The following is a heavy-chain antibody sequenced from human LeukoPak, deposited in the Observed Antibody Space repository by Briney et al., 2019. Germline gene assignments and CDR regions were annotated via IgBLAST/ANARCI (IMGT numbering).Heavy chain of an antibody. CDR1: GGSISSSSYC. Sequence: SETLSLTCTVSGGSISSSSYCWGWIRQPPGKGLEWIGSIYYSGSTYYNPSLKSRVTISVDTSKNQFSLKLSSVTAADTAVYYCARLSWGRGAVADIDYWGQGTLVTVSS. J-gene: IGHJ4*02. D-gene: IGHD6-19*01. V-gene: IGHV4-39*01. CDR3: ARLSWGRGAVADIDY. CDR2: IYYSGST.